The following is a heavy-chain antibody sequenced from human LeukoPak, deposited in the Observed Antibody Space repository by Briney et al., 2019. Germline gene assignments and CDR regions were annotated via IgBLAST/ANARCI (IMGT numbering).Heavy chain of an antibody. CDR2: IWYDGSNK. Sequence: PGRSLRLSCAAAGFTFNTYGMHWLRQAPGKGLEWVALIWYDGSNKYYADSVKGRFTISRDNSRDTLFLQMNSLRVEDSAVYYCARDRGTNIVTAGRRPGYIYCWGQGTLVTVSS. V-gene: IGHV3-33*01. J-gene: IGHJ4*02. CDR1: GFTFNTYG. CDR3: ARDRGTNIVTAGRRPGYIYC. D-gene: IGHD2-21*02.